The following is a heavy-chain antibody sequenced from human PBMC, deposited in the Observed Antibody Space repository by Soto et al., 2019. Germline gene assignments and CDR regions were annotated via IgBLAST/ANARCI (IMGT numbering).Heavy chain of an antibody. J-gene: IGHJ6*02. CDR1: GYIFVNYG. CDR3: AMVDLYVTPTPQDV. D-gene: IGHD3-16*01. Sequence: QVQLEQSGDEVKKPGASVKVSCKASGYIFVNYGIAWVRQAPGQGLGWLGWISPYTGNTYYATKVQGRLTLXTXTXXSTAFMDLGSLTSADTAVYYCAMVDLYVTPTPQDVWGQGTTVTVSS. CDR2: ISPYTGNT. V-gene: IGHV1-18*01.